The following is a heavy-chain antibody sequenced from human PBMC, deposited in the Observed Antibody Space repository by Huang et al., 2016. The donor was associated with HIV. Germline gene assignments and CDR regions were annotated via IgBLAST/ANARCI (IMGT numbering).Heavy chain of an antibody. CDR2: ISYDGSKK. CDR3: AKGRKATVTTLGDFDI. Sequence: QVQLVESGGGVVQPGRSLRLSCAASGFTFSSYGMHWVRQAPGKGLEGVAVISYDGSKKYYADAVKGRFTFSRDNSKNTLYLQMNSVRAEDTAVYYCAKGRKATVTTLGDFDIWGQGTMVTVSS. D-gene: IGHD4-4*01. J-gene: IGHJ3*02. V-gene: IGHV3-30*18. CDR1: GFTFSSYG.